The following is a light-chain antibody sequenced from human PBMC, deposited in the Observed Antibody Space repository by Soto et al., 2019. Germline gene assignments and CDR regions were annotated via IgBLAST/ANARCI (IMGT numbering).Light chain of an antibody. CDR1: SGSIASNS. CDR2: EDN. Sequence: NFMLTQPHSVSVSPGKTVTISCTRSSGSIASNSVQWYQQRPGSSPTTVIYEDNQRPSGVPDRFSGSIDSSSNSASLTISGLKTEDEADYYCQSYDSSNHVVFGGGTKVTVL. J-gene: IGLJ2*01. V-gene: IGLV6-57*01. CDR3: QSYDSSNHVV.